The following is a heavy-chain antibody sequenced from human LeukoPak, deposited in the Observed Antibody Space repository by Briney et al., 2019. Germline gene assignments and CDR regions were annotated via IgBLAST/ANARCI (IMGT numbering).Heavy chain of an antibody. CDR1: GDTFTNYG. CDR3: AIGEGVITWGGADVYDV. Sequence: ASVKVSCKASGDTFTNYGINWVRQAPGQRPEWMGGFSTYNGDTKYAQKLKGRLTLTADTLKTTAYMELRTLISDDTATYYCAIGEGVITWGGADVYDVWGQGTTVIVSS. J-gene: IGHJ3*01. CDR2: FSTYNGDT. D-gene: IGHD3-16*01. V-gene: IGHV1-18*01.